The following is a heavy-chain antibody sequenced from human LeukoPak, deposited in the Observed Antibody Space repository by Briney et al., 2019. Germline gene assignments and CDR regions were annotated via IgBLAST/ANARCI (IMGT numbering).Heavy chain of an antibody. V-gene: IGHV5-51*01. J-gene: IGHJ3*02. D-gene: IGHD3-10*01. CDR3: ARQTGRGGAGSDAFDI. CDR2: IYPGDSDT. CDR1: GYSFTSYW. Sequence: GESLKISCKGSGYSFTSYWIGWVRQMPGKGLEWMGIIYPGDSDTIYSPSFQGQVTISVDKSISTAYLQWSSLKASDTAMYYCARQTGRGGAGSDAFDIWGQGTMVTVSS.